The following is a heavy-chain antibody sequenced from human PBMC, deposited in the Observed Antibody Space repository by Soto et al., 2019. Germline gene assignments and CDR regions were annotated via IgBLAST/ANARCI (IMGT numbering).Heavy chain of an antibody. J-gene: IGHJ5*02. D-gene: IGHD3-3*01. Sequence: QVQLVQSGGEVKKPGASVKVSCKASGYTFTSYGISAVRQAPGQGLEWMGRISAYNGNTNYAQKLQGRVTMTTDTSATTAYMGLRSLTSDATAVYYCARVVGAIGHWFDPWGQGTLVTVSS. CDR1: GYTFTSYG. V-gene: IGHV1-18*01. CDR3: ARVVGAIGHWFDP. CDR2: ISAYNGNT.